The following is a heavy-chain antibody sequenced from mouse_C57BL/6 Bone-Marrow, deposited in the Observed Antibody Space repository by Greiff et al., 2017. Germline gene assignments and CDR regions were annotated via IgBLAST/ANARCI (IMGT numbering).Heavy chain of an antibody. CDR1: GYTFTDYN. D-gene: IGHD6-1*01. J-gene: IGHJ3*01. CDR3: AREPFAY. V-gene: IGHV1-18*01. CDR2: INPNNGGT. Sequence: EVLLQQSGPELVKPGASVKIPCKASGYTFTDYNMDWVKQSHGKSLEWIGDINPNNGGTIYNQKFKGKATLTVDKSSSTAYMELRSLTSENTAVYYCAREPFAYWGQGTLVTVSA.